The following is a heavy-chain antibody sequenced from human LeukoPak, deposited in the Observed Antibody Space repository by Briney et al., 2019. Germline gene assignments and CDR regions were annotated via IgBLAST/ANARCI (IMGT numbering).Heavy chain of an antibody. V-gene: IGHV3-30*18. D-gene: IGHD3-16*01. CDR1: GFTFSSYG. Sequence: GGSLRLSCAASGFTFSSYGMHWVRQAPGKGLEWVAVISYDGSNKYYADSVKGRFTISRDNSKNTLYLQMNSLRAEDTAVYYCAKDLTVRGYYDMDVWGKGTTVTVSS. CDR2: ISYDGSNK. CDR3: AKDLTVRGYYDMDV. J-gene: IGHJ6*03.